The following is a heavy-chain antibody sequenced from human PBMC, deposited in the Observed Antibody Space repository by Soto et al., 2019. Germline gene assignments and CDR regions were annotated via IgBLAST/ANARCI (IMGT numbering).Heavy chain of an antibody. J-gene: IGHJ5*02. V-gene: IGHV4-4*07. CDR2: VYATGTT. Sequence: PSGTLSLTCDVSGGSISKFYWAWRRKTAGNGLEWMGRVYATGTTDYNPSLRSRVAMSVDISKKTFSLRLRSVTGADSGVYYCVRDGSKSLRDWFDPWGQGISVPVSS. CDR3: VRDGSKSLRDWFDP. CDR1: GGSISKFY.